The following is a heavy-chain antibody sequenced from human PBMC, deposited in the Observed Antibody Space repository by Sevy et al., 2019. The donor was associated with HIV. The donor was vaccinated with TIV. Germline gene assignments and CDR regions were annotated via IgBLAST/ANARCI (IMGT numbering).Heavy chain of an antibody. Sequence: GGSLRLSCAASGFTFSGSAMHWVRQASGKGLEWVGRIRSKANSYATAYAASVKGRFTISSDDSKNTAYLQMNSLKTEDTAVYYCTRRGFDGYDHWGYYYYYMDVWGKGTTVTVSS. J-gene: IGHJ6*03. D-gene: IGHD5-12*01. V-gene: IGHV3-73*01. CDR3: TRRGFDGYDHWGYYYYYMDV. CDR2: IRSKANSYAT. CDR1: GFTFSGSA.